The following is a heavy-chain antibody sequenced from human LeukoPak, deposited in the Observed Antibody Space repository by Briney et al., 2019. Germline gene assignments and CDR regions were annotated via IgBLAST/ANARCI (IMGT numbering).Heavy chain of an antibody. CDR3: VRSRMIYDVDYYYYLDV. D-gene: IGHD3-3*01. J-gene: IGHJ6*03. CDR1: GGTFSNDA. Sequence: AVKVSCKASGGTFSNDAISRVRQAPGQGLKWMGGLIPIFGTPNYAQKFQDRVTITTDESTTTAYMELIGLRSEDTAVYYCVRSRMIYDVDYYYYLDVWGKGTTVVVSS. CDR2: LIPIFGTP. V-gene: IGHV1-69*05.